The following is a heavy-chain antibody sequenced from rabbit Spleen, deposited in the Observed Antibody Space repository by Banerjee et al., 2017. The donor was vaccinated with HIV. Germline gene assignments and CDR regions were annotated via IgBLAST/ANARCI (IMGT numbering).Heavy chain of an antibody. Sequence: QSLEESGGGLVKPEGSLTLTCTASGFSFTNKDVMCWVRQAPGKGLEWIGCINTITGKTVYATWAKGRFTISRASSTTVFLQMTSLTAADTATYFCARNYVNVFDPWAQAPWSPS. D-gene: IGHD1-1*01. J-gene: IGHJ2*01. CDR1: GFSFTNKDV. V-gene: IGHV1S40*01. CDR3: ARNYVNVFDP. CDR2: INTITGKT.